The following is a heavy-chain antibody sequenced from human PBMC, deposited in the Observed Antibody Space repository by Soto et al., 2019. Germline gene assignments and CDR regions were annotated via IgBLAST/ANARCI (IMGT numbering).Heavy chain of an antibody. D-gene: IGHD3-22*01. J-gene: IGHJ4*02. Sequence: EVQLVESGGDLVQPGGSLRLSCAASGFTFSTYTMNWVRQAPGKGLEWLSYISSGSNTIYYADSVKGRFTISRDNAKSSLYLQMKSLRDEDTAVYYCVRSERGRSGYYSAYWGQGTLVTVSS. CDR1: GFTFSTYT. CDR2: ISSGSNTI. V-gene: IGHV3-48*02. CDR3: VRSERGRSGYYSAY.